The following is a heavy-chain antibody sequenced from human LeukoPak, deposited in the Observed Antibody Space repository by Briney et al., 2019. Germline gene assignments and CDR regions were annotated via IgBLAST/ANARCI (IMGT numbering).Heavy chain of an antibody. CDR2: ISPNSGGT. CDR3: AREGSGSYFHAFDI. J-gene: IGHJ3*02. V-gene: IGHV1-2*02. CDR1: GYAFTGYY. D-gene: IGHD1-26*01. Sequence: ASVKVSCKASGYAFTGYYMHWVRQAPGQGLEWMGWISPNSGGTNYAQKFQGRVTMTRDTSISTAYMELSRLRSDDTAVYYCAREGSGSYFHAFDIWGQGTMVTVSS.